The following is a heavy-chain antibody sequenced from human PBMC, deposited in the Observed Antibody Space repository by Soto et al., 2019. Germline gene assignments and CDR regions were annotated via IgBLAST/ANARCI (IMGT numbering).Heavy chain of an antibody. J-gene: IGHJ4*02. CDR1: GFTSSSYW. CDR2: IKQDGSEK. CDR3: ARDTGELLPFDY. D-gene: IGHD1-26*01. V-gene: IGHV3-7*01. Sequence: GGSLRLSCTASGFTSSSYWMSWVRQAPGKGLEWVANIKQDGSEKYYVDSVKGRFTISRDNAKNSLYLQMNSLRAEDTAVYYCARDTGELLPFDYWGQGTLVTVSS.